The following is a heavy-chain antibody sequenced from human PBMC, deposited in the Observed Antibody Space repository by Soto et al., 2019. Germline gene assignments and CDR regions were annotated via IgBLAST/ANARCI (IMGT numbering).Heavy chain of an antibody. V-gene: IGHV3-30-3*01. CDR1: GFTFSSYA. J-gene: IGHJ5*02. CDR3: ARVVRGSSSLWFDP. Sequence: QVQLVESGGGVVQPGRSLRLSCAASGFTFSSYAMHWVRQAPGKRLEWVAVISYDGSNKYYADSVKGRFTISRDNSKNTLYLQMNSLRAEDTAVYYCARVVRGSSSLWFDPWGQGTLVTVSS. CDR2: ISYDGSNK. D-gene: IGHD6-6*01.